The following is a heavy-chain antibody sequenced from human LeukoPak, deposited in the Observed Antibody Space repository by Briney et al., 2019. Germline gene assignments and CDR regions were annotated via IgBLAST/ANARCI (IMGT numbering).Heavy chain of an antibody. Sequence: PSETLSLTCHVSGGSISSYYLSLIPPPPGEGLEWIAYISDIGSINYNPSLKSRVTISLDTSKNQFSLKLSSVTAADTAVYYCAGHHPRNTVDFWGQGTLVTVSS. J-gene: IGHJ4*02. CDR1: GGSISSYY. D-gene: IGHD2/OR15-2a*01. V-gene: IGHV4-59*08. CDR3: AGHHPRNTVDF. CDR2: ISDIGSI.